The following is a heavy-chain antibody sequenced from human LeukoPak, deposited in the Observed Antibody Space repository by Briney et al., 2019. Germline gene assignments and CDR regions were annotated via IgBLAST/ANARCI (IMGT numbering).Heavy chain of an antibody. J-gene: IGHJ4*02. CDR2: INHSGST. CDR1: GGSFSGYY. V-gene: IGHV4-34*01. CDR3: ARGPQVPEGAGLVIAWSFDY. Sequence: PSETLSLTCAVYGGSFSGYYWSWIRQPPGRGLEWIGEINHSGSTNYNPSLKSRVTISVDTSKNQFSLKLSSVTAADTAVYYCARGPQVPEGAGLVIAWSFDYWGQGTLVTVSS. D-gene: IGHD6-19*01.